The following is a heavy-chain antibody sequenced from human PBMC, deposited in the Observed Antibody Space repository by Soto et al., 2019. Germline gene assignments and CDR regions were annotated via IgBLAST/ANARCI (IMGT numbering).Heavy chain of an antibody. CDR3: ARVSSELIYCSGGSCSKWFDP. CDR2: ISAYNGNT. J-gene: IGHJ5*02. D-gene: IGHD2-15*01. CDR1: GYTFTSYG. V-gene: IGHV1-18*01. Sequence: ASVKVSCKASGYTFTSYGISWVRQAPGQGLEWMGWISAYNGNTNYAQKLQGRVTMTTDTSTSTAYMELRSLRSDDTAVYYCARVSSELIYCSGGSCSKWFDPWGQGTLVNVS.